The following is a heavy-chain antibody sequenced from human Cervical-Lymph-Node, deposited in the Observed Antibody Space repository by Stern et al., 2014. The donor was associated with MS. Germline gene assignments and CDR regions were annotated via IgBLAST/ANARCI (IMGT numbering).Heavy chain of an antibody. D-gene: IGHD3-16*01. CDR3: VRDKGTMTAAFGN. V-gene: IGHV3-9*01. CDR2: ITWHSTNV. J-gene: IGHJ4*02. Sequence: EVQLVESGGGLVQPGRSLRLSCAVSGITFDYYAMHWVRQAPGKGLEWVAGITWHSTNVGYAASVRGRFTISSDNAKNSLFLQMNSLRPEDTAFYYCVRDKGTMTAAFGNWGPGTLVTVSS. CDR1: GITFDYYA.